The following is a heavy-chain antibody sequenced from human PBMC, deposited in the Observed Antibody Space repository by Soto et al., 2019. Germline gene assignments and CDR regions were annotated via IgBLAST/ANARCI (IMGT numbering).Heavy chain of an antibody. D-gene: IGHD5-12*01. CDR1: GGSISRYY. CDR3: ARDVGYTGYEQGNPFDL. Sequence: SETLSLTCSVSGGSISRYYWSWIRQTAGKRLEWIGRMYHTGTTDYNPSLKRRLSMSVDTSKNQFSLRLSSVTAADTALYYCARDVGYTGYEQGNPFDLWGQGTMVTVSS. V-gene: IGHV4-4*07. CDR2: MYHTGTT. J-gene: IGHJ3*01.